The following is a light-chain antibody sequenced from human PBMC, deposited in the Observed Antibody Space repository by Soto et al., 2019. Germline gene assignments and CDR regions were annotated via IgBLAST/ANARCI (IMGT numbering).Light chain of an antibody. J-gene: IGKJ1*01. CDR3: QQYGSSPRT. Sequence: EIVLTQSPGTLSLSPGERATLSCRASQSVSSSYLAWYQQKPGQAPRLLIYGASSRATGTPDRFSGSGSGTDFTLTISRLEPEDFAAYYCQQYGSSPRTFGLGTKV. CDR2: GAS. CDR1: QSVSSSY. V-gene: IGKV3-20*01.